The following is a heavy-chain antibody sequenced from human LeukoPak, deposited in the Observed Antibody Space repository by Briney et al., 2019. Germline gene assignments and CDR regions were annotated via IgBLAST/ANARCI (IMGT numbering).Heavy chain of an antibody. CDR2: ISTSGSTT. CDR3: ARGALHVFDY. V-gene: IGHV3-48*03. CDR1: GFTFSDYE. J-gene: IGHJ4*02. D-gene: IGHD3-10*02. Sequence: GGSLRRSCAASGFTFSDYEINWVRQAPGKGLEWVSCISTSGSTTYYADSVKGRFTISRDNAKNSLFLQMSTLTVEDTAVYYCARGALHVFDYWGQGTPVTVSS.